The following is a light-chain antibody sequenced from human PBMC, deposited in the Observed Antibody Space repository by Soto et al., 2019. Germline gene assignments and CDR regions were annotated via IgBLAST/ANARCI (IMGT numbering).Light chain of an antibody. CDR3: QQRSSGVT. Sequence: EIVLTQSPATLSLSPGERATLSCRASESISTYLGWYQQKPGQPPRPLIYDTSNRATGIPARFSGSGSGTDFTLTISSLEAEDSAVYFCQQRSSGVTFGQGTRLEIK. V-gene: IGKV3-11*01. J-gene: IGKJ5*01. CDR1: ESISTY. CDR2: DTS.